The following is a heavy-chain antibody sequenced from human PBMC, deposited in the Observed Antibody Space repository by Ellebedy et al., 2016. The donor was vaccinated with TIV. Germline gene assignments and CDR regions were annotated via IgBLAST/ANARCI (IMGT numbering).Heavy chain of an antibody. V-gene: IGHV1-69*13. CDR3: AREGVYSGSYFEGCFDY. CDR1: GGTFSSYA. Sequence: SVKVSXXASGGTFSSYAISWVRQAPGQGLEWMGGIIPIFGTANYAQKFQGRVTITADESTSTAYMELSSLRSEDTAVYYCAREGVYSGSYFEGCFDYWGQGTLVTVSS. J-gene: IGHJ4*02. CDR2: IIPIFGTA. D-gene: IGHD1-26*01.